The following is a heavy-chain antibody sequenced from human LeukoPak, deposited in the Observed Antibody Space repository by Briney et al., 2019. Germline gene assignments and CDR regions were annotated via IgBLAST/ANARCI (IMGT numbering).Heavy chain of an antibody. CDR2: ISYEGSNK. Sequence: PGGSLRLSCAASGFTFSSFGMQWVRQAPGKGLEWVAVISYEGSNKYYAESVKGRFTISRDNSNNTLYLQMNSLRLEDTAVYYCAKDKAAVGPHYFDYWGQGTLVTVSS. CDR1: GFTFSSFG. D-gene: IGHD6-13*01. CDR3: AKDKAAVGPHYFDY. J-gene: IGHJ4*02. V-gene: IGHV3-30*18.